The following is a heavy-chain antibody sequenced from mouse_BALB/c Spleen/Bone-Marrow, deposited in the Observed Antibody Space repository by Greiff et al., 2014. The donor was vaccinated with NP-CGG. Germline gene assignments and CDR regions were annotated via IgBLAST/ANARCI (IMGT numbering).Heavy chain of an antibody. CDR3: ARLGYYGTMDY. Sequence: EVNLVESGGGLVQPGGSLKLSCAASGFDSSGYWMSWVRQAPGKGLEWIGEINPDSSTINYTPSLKDKFIISRDNAKNTLYLQMSKVRSEDTALYYCARLGYYGTMDYWGQGTSVTVSS. CDR2: INPDSSTI. V-gene: IGHV4-1*02. CDR1: GFDSSGYW. D-gene: IGHD1-1*01. J-gene: IGHJ4*01.